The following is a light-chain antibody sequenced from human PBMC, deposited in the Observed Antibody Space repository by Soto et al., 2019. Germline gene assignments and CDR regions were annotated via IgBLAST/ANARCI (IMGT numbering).Light chain of an antibody. Sequence: QSVLTQPASVSGSPGQSIPISCTGSSNDIGAYKYVSWYQQYPGKAPKLIIFAVSNRPSGVSNRFSGSKSGNTASLTIAGLQAEDEADYHCSSYTTGSTLYVFGGGTKVTVL. J-gene: IGLJ1*01. CDR3: SSYTTGSTLYV. CDR1: SNDIGAYKY. CDR2: AVS. V-gene: IGLV2-14*01.